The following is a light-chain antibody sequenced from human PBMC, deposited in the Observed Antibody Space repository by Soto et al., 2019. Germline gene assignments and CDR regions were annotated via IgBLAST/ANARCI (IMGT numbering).Light chain of an antibody. V-gene: IGLV2-14*03. CDR3: SSYSSSGTLVV. CDR1: SSDVGASNY. CDR2: DVS. Sequence: QSALTQPASVSGSPGQSITISCTGTSSDVGASNYVSWYQQHPGKAPELMIYDVSDRPSGVSNRFSGSKSANTASLTISGLQAEDEADYYCSSYSSSGTLVVFGGGTKLTVL. J-gene: IGLJ2*01.